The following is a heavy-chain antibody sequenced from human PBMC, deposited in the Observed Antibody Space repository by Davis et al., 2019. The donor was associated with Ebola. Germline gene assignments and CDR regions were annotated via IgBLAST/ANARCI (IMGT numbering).Heavy chain of an antibody. D-gene: IGHD4-17*01. J-gene: IGHJ4*02. CDR2: ISWNSGSI. CDR1: GFTFDDYA. V-gene: IGHV3-9*01. CDR3: TNTVTTVDY. Sequence: GGSLRLSCAASGFTFDDYAMHWVRQAPGKGLEWVSGISWNSGSIGYADSVKGRFTISRDNAKNSLYLQMNSLRAEDTAVYYCTNTVTTVDYWGQGTLVTVSS.